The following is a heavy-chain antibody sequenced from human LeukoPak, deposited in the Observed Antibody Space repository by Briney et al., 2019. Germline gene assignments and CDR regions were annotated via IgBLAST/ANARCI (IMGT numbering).Heavy chain of an antibody. V-gene: IGHV4-39*01. D-gene: IGHD3-22*01. J-gene: IGHJ4*02. Sequence: ASETLSLTCTVSSGSISTGSHYWGWLRQPPGKGLEWIGTISYSGSTYYNPSLKSRVTISVDTSKNQFSLKLTSVTAADTAVYYCARHNWRVSYYDSSDPNDWGQGTLVTVSS. CDR2: ISYSGST. CDR3: ARHNWRVSYYDSSDPND. CDR1: SGSISTGSHY.